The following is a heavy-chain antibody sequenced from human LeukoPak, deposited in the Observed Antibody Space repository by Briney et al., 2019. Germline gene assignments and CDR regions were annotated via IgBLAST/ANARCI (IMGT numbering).Heavy chain of an antibody. CDR2: ISYDGSNK. D-gene: IGHD2-15*01. Sequence: GGSMRLSCAASGFTFSSYGMHWVRQAPGKGLEWVAVISYDGSNKYYADSVKGRFTISRDNSKNTLYLQMNSLRAEDTAVYYCAKSDKAYFDYWGQGTLVTVSS. V-gene: IGHV3-30*18. J-gene: IGHJ4*02. CDR3: AKSDKAYFDY. CDR1: GFTFSSYG.